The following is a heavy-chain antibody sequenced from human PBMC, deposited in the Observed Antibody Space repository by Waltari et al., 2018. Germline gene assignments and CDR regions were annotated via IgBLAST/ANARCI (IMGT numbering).Heavy chain of an antibody. Sequence: QVQLQESGPGLVQPSGTLSLTCAVSGGSISSNYWWRWVRQSPDKGLEWIGQIHHSGRIIYNPSLKSRVTISDDTSKNQFPLKVNAVTAADTAVYYCASDRGVGLYLDNWGQGTLVSVSS. V-gene: IGHV4-4*02. J-gene: IGHJ4*02. CDR2: IHHSGRI. CDR3: ASDRGVGLYLDN. D-gene: IGHD2-8*02. CDR1: GGSISSNYW.